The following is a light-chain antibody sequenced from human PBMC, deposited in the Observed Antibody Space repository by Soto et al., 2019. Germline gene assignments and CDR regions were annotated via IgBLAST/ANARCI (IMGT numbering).Light chain of an antibody. CDR3: GTWDSSLSAGV. CDR2: DDN. CDR1: SSNIENNY. Sequence: QSVLTQPPSVSAAPGQKVTISCSGSSSNIENNYVSWYQQLPGSAPTLLIYDDNKRPSGIPDRFSGSKSGTSATLGITGLQTGDEADYYCGTWDSSLSAGVFGTGTKVTVL. J-gene: IGLJ1*01. V-gene: IGLV1-51*01.